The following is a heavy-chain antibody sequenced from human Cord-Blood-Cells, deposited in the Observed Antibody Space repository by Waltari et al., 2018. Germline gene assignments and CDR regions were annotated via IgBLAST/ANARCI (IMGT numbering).Heavy chain of an antibody. CDR1: GFSLSTSGVG. V-gene: IGHV2-5*01. CDR3: ALMGIYSSSFPFDY. D-gene: IGHD6-6*01. J-gene: IGHJ4*02. CDR2: IYWNDDK. Sequence: QITLKESSPTLVKPTQTLTLTCTFSGFSLSTSGVGVGWIRQPPGKALEWLALIYWNDDKRYSPSLKSRLTITKDTSKNQVVLTMTNMDPVDTATYYCALMGIYSSSFPFDYWGQGTLVTVSS.